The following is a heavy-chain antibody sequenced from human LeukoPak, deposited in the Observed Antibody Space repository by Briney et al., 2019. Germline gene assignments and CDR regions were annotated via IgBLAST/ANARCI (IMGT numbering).Heavy chain of an antibody. CDR1: GGSISSYY. V-gene: IGHV4-59*08. Sequence: KSSETLSLTCTVSGGSISSYYWSWIRQPPGKGLEWIGYIYYSGSTNYNPSLKSRVTISVDTSKNQFSLKLSSVTAADTAVYYCARHQDGYNTNWFDPWAREPWSPSPQ. CDR2: IYYSGST. CDR3: ARHQDGYNTNWFDP. D-gene: IGHD5-24*01. J-gene: IGHJ5*02.